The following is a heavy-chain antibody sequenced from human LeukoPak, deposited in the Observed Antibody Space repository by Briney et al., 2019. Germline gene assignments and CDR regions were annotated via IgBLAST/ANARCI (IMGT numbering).Heavy chain of an antibody. CDR2: INHSGST. CDR1: GGSFSGYY. J-gene: IGHJ6*02. Sequence: PSETLSLTCAVYGGSFSGYYWSWIRQPPGKGLEWIGEINHSGSTYYNPSLKSRVTISVDTSKNQFSLKLSSVTAADTAVYYCASKAYYYYGMDVWGQGTTVTVSS. CDR3: ASKAYYYYGMDV. V-gene: IGHV4-34*01.